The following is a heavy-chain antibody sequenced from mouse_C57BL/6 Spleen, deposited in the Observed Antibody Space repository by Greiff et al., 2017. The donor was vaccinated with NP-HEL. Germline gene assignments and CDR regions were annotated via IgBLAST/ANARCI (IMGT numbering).Heavy chain of an antibody. CDR1: GYTFTSYW. CDR3: ARMGPNYFPFAY. V-gene: IGHV1-69*01. D-gene: IGHD1-1*02. Sequence: QVQLQQPGAELVMPGASVKLSCKASGYTFTSYWMHWVKQRPGQGLEWIGEIDPSDSYTNYNQKFKGKSTLTVDKSSSTAYMQLSSLTSEDSAVYYCARMGPNYFPFAYWGQGTLVTVSA. J-gene: IGHJ3*01. CDR2: IDPSDSYT.